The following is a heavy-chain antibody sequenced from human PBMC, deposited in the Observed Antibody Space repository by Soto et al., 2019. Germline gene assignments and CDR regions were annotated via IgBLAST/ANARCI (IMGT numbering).Heavy chain of an antibody. J-gene: IGHJ4*02. CDR3: ARDGLDGPHFDY. V-gene: IGHV3-74*01. Sequence: PGGSLRLSCAASGFTFSSYWMHWVRQAPGKGLVWVSRINSDGSSTSYADSVKGRFTISRDNAKHTLYLQMNSLRAEDTAVYYCARDGLDGPHFDYWGQGTLVTVSS. CDR2: INSDGSST. CDR1: GFTFSSYW. D-gene: IGHD2-2*03.